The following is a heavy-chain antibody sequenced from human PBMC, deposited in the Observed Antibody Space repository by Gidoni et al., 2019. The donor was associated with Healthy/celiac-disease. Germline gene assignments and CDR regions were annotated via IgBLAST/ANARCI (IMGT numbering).Heavy chain of an antibody. D-gene: IGHD3-3*01. Sequence: EVQLVESGGGLVKPGGSLRLSCAAYGFTFSNAWMNWVRQAPGKGLEWVGRIKSKTDGGTTDYAAPVKGRFTISRDDSKNTLYLQMNSLKTEDTAVYYCTTKGMYYDFWSGSYYFDYWGQGTLVTVSS. V-gene: IGHV3-15*07. CDR1: GFTFSNAW. CDR3: TTKGMYYDFWSGSYYFDY. CDR2: IKSKTDGGTT. J-gene: IGHJ4*02.